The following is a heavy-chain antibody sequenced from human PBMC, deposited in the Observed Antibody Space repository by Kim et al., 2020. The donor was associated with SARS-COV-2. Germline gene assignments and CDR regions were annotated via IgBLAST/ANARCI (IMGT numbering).Heavy chain of an antibody. CDR2: ISYDGSNE. Sequence: GGSLRLSCAASGFTFSSYAMHWVRQAPGKGLEWVAFISYDGSNEYYADSVKGRFTISRDNSQNTLYLQMNSLRVEDTAVYYCTNGGNFDYWGQGTLVTVSS. CDR1: GFTFSSYA. CDR3: TNGGNFDY. J-gene: IGHJ4*02. D-gene: IGHD3-16*01. V-gene: IGHV3-30*04.